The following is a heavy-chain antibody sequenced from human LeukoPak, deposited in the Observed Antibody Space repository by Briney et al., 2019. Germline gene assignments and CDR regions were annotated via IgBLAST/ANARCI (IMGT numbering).Heavy chain of an antibody. CDR1: VFTFSSYC. Sequence: GGSLRLSCAASVFTFSSYCMHWVRQAPGKGREWVAVIWYDGSNKYYADSVKGRFTISRDNSKNTLYLQMNSLRAEDTAVYYCARDLRKFSVYGMDVWGQGTTVTVSS. D-gene: IGHD5/OR15-5a*01. J-gene: IGHJ6*02. CDR3: ARDLRKFSVYGMDV. V-gene: IGHV3-33*01. CDR2: IWYDGSNK.